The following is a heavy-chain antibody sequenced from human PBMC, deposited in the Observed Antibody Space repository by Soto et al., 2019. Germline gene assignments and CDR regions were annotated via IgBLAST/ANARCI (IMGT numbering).Heavy chain of an antibody. CDR2: IWFDGSNK. CDR1: GFTFSSYG. CDR3: ATTGPY. Sequence: GALRLSCAASGFTFSSYGMHWVRQAPGKGLEWVAVIWFDGSNKFYADSVKGRFTISRDNSKNTVSLQMNSLRDEDSAAYYCATTGPYWGQGTLVTVSS. V-gene: IGHV3-33*01. J-gene: IGHJ4*02.